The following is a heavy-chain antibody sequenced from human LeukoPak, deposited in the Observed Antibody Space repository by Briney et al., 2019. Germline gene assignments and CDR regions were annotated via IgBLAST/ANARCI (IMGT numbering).Heavy chain of an antibody. CDR3: ARDDNVVVTAIFDY. J-gene: IGHJ4*02. CDR2: ISSSSSTI. CDR1: GFTVSSNY. V-gene: IGHV3-48*01. Sequence: GGSLRLSCAASGFTVSSNYMNWVRQAPGKGLEWVSYISSSSSTIYYADSVKGRFTISRDNAKNTLYLQMNSLRAEDTAMYYCARDDNVVVTAIFDYWGQGTLVTVSS. D-gene: IGHD2-21*02.